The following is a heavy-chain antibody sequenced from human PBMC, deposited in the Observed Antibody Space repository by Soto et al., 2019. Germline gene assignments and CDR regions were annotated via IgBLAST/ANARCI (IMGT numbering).Heavy chain of an antibody. Sequence: EVQLVESGGGLVQPGGSLRLSCAASGFTFSSYWMSWVRQAPGKGLEWVANIKKDGSEKNYVDSVKRRFTISRDNAKNSLSLQMNRLRAEDTAVYYCAREEVESGGWQNWGQGTLVTVSS. CDR1: GFTFSSYW. D-gene: IGHD2-15*01. CDR3: AREEVESGGWQN. J-gene: IGHJ4*02. CDR2: IKKDGSEK. V-gene: IGHV3-7*01.